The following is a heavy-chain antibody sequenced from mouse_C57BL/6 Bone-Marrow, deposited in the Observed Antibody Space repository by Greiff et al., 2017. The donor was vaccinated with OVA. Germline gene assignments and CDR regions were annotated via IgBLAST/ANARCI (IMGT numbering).Heavy chain of an antibody. CDR3: ARRDYYGSSSLFDY. J-gene: IGHJ2*01. CDR2: ISSGGSYT. D-gene: IGHD1-1*01. V-gene: IGHV5-6*02. CDR1: GFTFSSYG. Sequence: EVKLVESGGDLVKPGGSLKLSCAASGFTFSSYGMSWVRQTPDKRLEWVATISSGGSYTYYPDSVKGRFTISRDNAKNTLYLQMSRLKSEDTAMYYCARRDYYGSSSLFDYWGQGTTLTVSS.